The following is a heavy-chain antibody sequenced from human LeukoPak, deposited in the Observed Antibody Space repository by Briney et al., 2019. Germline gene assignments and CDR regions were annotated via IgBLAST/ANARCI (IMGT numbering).Heavy chain of an antibody. V-gene: IGHV1-18*01. CDR1: GYTFTNYC. CDR3: ARVPISRDWGRSYYYMDV. Sequence: HGASVKVSCKASGYTFTNYCITWVRQAPGRGLVGVGWISAYNGNTNYAQKFQGRVTMTTDTSTSTASMELRSLRSDDTALYYCARVPISRDWGRSYYYMDVWGKGTTVTVSS. J-gene: IGHJ6*03. CDR2: ISAYNGNT. D-gene: IGHD3/OR15-3a*01.